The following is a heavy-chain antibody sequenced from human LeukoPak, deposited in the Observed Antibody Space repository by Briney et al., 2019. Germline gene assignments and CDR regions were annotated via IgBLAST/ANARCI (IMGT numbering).Heavy chain of an antibody. J-gene: IGHJ4*02. Sequence: GGSLRLSCAASGFTFSDYYMSWIRQAPGKGLEWVSYISSSGSTIYYADSVKGRFTISRDNAKNSLYLQMNSLRAEDTAVYYCARDGEGAQNYYDSSGYYDYWGQGTLVTVSS. CDR3: ARDGEGAQNYYDSSGYYDY. CDR2: ISSSGSTI. D-gene: IGHD3-22*01. V-gene: IGHV3-11*01. CDR1: GFTFSDYY.